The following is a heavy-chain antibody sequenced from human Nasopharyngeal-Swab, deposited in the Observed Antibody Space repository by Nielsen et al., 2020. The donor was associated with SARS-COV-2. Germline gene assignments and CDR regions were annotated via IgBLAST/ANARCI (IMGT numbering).Heavy chain of an antibody. CDR2: ISYDGSNK. D-gene: IGHD6-13*01. CDR3: AAEATGTDAFDI. J-gene: IGHJ3*02. V-gene: IGHV3-30*04. Sequence: GGSLRLSCAASGFTFSSYAMHWVRQAPGKGLELVAVISYDGSNKYYADSVKGRFTISRDNSKNTLYLQMNSLRAEDTAVYYCAAEATGTDAFDIWGQGTMVTVSS. CDR1: GFTFSSYA.